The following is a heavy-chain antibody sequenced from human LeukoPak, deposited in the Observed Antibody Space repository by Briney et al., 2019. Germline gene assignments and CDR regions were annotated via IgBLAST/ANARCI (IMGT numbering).Heavy chain of an antibody. CDR1: GFTVSSNY. D-gene: IGHD6-19*01. CDR3: AKYSSGWYGLLQYYFDY. CDR2: IYSGGST. Sequence: GGSLRLSCAASGFTVSSNYMSWVRQAPGKGLEWVSIIYSGGSTYYADSVKGRFTISRDNSKSTLYLQMNSLRAEDTAVYYCAKYSSGWYGLLQYYFDYWGQGTLVTVSS. J-gene: IGHJ4*02. V-gene: IGHV3-66*01.